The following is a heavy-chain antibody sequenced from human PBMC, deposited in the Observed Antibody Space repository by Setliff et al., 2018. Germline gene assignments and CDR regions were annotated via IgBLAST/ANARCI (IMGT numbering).Heavy chain of an antibody. D-gene: IGHD3-16*02. Sequence: PSETLSLTCTVSGDSISSRPFYWGWFRQPAGKELEWIGQIYTSWSTNYNPSLKSRVTISVDTSKNQFSLKLSSVTAADTAVYYCARATDDYVWGSYRYTNYYYMDVWGKGTTVTVSS. CDR3: ARATDDYVWGSYRYTNYYYMDV. J-gene: IGHJ6*03. CDR2: IYTSWST. V-gene: IGHV4-61*09. CDR1: GDSISSRPFY.